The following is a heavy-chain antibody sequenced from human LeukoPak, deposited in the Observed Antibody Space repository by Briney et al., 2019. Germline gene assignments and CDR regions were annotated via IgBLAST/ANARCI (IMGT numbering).Heavy chain of an antibody. V-gene: IGHV3-74*01. Sequence: PGGSLRLSCAASGFTFSSYWRHWVRQAPGKGLVWVSRINSDGSSIRYADSVKGRFTISRDNAKKTLYLQMNSLRAEDTAVYHCARSHYYDSSGQFYYYYGMDVWGPRVTVTVSS. CDR3: ARSHYYDSSGQFYYYYGMDV. CDR1: GFTFSSYW. D-gene: IGHD3-22*01. CDR2: INSDGSSI. J-gene: IGHJ6*01.